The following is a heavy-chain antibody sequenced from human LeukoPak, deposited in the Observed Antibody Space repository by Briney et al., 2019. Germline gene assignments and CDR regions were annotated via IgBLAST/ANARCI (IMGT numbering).Heavy chain of an antibody. D-gene: IGHD1-1*01. Sequence: ASVKVSCKASGYTFTGYYMHWVRPAPGQGLEWMGWINPNSGGTNHAQKFQGRVTMTRDTSISTAYMELSRLRSDDTAVYYCARVRLERRSDAFDIWGQGTMVTVSS. CDR3: ARVRLERRSDAFDI. CDR1: GYTFTGYY. CDR2: INPNSGGT. V-gene: IGHV1-2*02. J-gene: IGHJ3*02.